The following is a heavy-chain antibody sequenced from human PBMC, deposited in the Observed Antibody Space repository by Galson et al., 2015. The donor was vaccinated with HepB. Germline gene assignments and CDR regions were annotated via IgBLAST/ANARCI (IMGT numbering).Heavy chain of an antibody. CDR3: AKGGMWWAFDY. CDR1: GLTFSTYW. J-gene: IGHJ4*02. Sequence: SLRLSCAGSGLTFSTYWMTWVRQAPGKGLEWVATIKQDGTETYYVDFVKGRFTISRDNAKNSMYLQMNRLRGEDTAVYYCAKGGMWWAFDYWGQGTLVTVSS. D-gene: IGHD2-21*01. V-gene: IGHV3-7*05. CDR2: IKQDGTET.